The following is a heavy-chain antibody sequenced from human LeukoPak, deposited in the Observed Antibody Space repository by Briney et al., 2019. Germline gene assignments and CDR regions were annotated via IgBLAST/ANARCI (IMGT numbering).Heavy chain of an antibody. J-gene: IGHJ2*01. Sequence: SETLSLTCAVYGGSFSGYYWSWIRQPPGKGLEWIGEINHSGSTNYNPSLKSRVTISVDTSKNQFSLKLSSVTAADTAVYYCASPGWVAIYWYFDLWGRAPLVTVSS. CDR3: ASPGWVAIYWYFDL. D-gene: IGHD5-12*01. CDR1: GGSFSGYY. V-gene: IGHV4-34*01. CDR2: INHSGST.